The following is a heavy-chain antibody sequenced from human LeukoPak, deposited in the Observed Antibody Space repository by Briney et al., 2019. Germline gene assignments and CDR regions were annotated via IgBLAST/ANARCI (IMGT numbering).Heavy chain of an antibody. CDR1: GFTFDDYA. V-gene: IGHV3-43D*04. Sequence: GGSLRLSCAASGFTFDDYAMHWLRQAPGKGLEWVSLISWDGGSTYYADSVKGRFTISRDNSKNSLYLQMNSLRAEDTALYYCAKDIRAGAYAFDIWGQGTMVTVSS. CDR2: ISWDGGST. J-gene: IGHJ3*02. CDR3: AKDIRAGAYAFDI. D-gene: IGHD3-10*01.